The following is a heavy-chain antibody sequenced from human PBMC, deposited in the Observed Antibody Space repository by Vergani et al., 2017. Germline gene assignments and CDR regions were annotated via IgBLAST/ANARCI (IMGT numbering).Heavy chain of an antibody. J-gene: IGHJ6*02. D-gene: IGHD6-6*01. CDR1: GYSFTSYW. CDR3: ARRKYSSSSLDYYYYGMDV. Sequence: EVQLVQSGAEVKKPGESLKISCKGSGYSFTSYWIGWVRQMPGKGLEWMGIIYPGDSDTRYSPSFQGQVTISADKSISTAYLQWSSLKASDTDMYYCARRKYSSSSLDYYYYGMDVWGQGTTVTVSS. V-gene: IGHV5-51*01. CDR2: IYPGDSDT.